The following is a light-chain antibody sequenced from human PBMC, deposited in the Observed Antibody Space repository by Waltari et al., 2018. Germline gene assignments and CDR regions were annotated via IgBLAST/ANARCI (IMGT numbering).Light chain of an antibody. J-gene: IGKJ3*01. Sequence: DVVMTQSPLSLPVTLGQPASISCRSSQSLVHSDGNTHLNWFQQRSGQSPRRLIYKVSNRDSGVPDRFSGSGSGTDFTLKISRVEAEDVGVYYCVQGTHWPFTFGPGTKVDIK. CDR1: QSLVHSDGNTH. CDR2: KVS. CDR3: VQGTHWPFT. V-gene: IGKV2-30*02.